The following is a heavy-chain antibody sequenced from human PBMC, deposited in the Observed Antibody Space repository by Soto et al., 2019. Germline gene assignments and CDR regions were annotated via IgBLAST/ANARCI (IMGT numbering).Heavy chain of an antibody. V-gene: IGHV4-39*07. CDR1: GGSISSSSHY. D-gene: IGHD5-18*01. J-gene: IGHJ4*02. CDR2: IYYSGST. CDR3: ARDNGYSYGYFDY. Sequence: PSETLSLTCTVSGGSISSSSHYWGWIRQPPGKGLEWIGSIYYSGSTYYNPALKSRATISVDTSKNQFSLRLSSVTAADTAVYYCARDNGYSYGYFDYWGQGTLVTVSS.